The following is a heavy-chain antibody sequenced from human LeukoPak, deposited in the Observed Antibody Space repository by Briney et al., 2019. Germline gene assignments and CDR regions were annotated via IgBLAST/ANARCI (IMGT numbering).Heavy chain of an antibody. V-gene: IGHV4-39*01. D-gene: IGHD3-16*01. CDR2: IYYSGST. Sequence: TSETLSLTCTVSGGSISSSSYYWGWIRQPPGKGLERIGSIYYSGSTYYNPSLKSRVTISVDTSKNQFSLKLSSVTAADTAVYYCARGPKLRLGELALWGQGTLVTVSS. CDR3: ARGPKLRLGELAL. J-gene: IGHJ4*02. CDR1: GGSISSSSYY.